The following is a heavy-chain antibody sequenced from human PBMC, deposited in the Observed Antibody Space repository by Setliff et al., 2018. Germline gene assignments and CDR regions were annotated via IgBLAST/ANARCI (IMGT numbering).Heavy chain of an antibody. D-gene: IGHD2-2*01. Sequence: PSETLSLTCTVYGASFSDYYWGWIRQPPGKGLEWIAEINHSGSTNYNPSLKSRVTISVDTSKNQFSLILRSVTAADTAVYYCARGRMRGSCSGPSCTYDPFDTWGQGTPVTVSS. V-gene: IGHV4-34*01. J-gene: IGHJ3*02. CDR1: GASFSDYY. CDR2: INHSGST. CDR3: ARGRMRGSCSGPSCTYDPFDT.